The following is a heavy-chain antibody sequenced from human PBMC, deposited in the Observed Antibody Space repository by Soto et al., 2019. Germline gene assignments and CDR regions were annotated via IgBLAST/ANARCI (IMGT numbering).Heavy chain of an antibody. Sequence: SVKVSFKASGGTFSSYAISWVRQAPGQGLEWMGGIIPIFGTANYAQKFQGRVTITADESTSTAYMELSSLRSEDTAVYYCARDPFSVVVITPYYYYGMDVWGQGTTVTVSS. J-gene: IGHJ6*02. D-gene: IGHD3-22*01. CDR1: GGTFSSYA. CDR3: ARDPFSVVVITPYYYYGMDV. V-gene: IGHV1-69*13. CDR2: IIPIFGTA.